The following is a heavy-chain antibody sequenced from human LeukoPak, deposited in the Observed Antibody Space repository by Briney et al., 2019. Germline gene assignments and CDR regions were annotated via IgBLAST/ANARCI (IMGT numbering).Heavy chain of an antibody. V-gene: IGHV3-74*01. CDR2: INSDGSGT. Sequence: PGGSLRLSCAASGFTFSNYWMHWVRQAPGKGLVWVSRINSDGSGTSYADSVKGRFTISRDNAKNTLYLQMNSLRAEDTAMYYCARRLTAIGAFDIWGQGTMVTVSS. CDR3: ARRLTAIGAFDI. CDR1: GFTFSNYW. D-gene: IGHD5-18*01. J-gene: IGHJ3*02.